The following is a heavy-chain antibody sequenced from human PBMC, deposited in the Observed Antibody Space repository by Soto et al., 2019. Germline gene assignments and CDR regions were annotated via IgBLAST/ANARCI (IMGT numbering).Heavy chain of an antibody. CDR3: ARREIQGPIDY. CDR1: GYSISSSNW. Sequence: SETLSLTCAVSGYSISSSNWWGWIRQPPGNGLEWIGYIYYSVTTYYNPSLKSRVTMSVDTSKNQFSLKLTSVTAVDTAVYYCARREIQGPIDYWGQGTLVTVSS. V-gene: IGHV4-28*01. D-gene: IGHD1-26*01. CDR2: IYYSVTT. J-gene: IGHJ4*02.